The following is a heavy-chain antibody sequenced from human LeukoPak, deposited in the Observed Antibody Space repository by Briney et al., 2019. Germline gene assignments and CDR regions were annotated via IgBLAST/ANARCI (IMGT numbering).Heavy chain of an antibody. D-gene: IGHD6-19*01. Sequence: GGSLRLSCAASGFTFSSYSMNWVRQAPGKGLEWVSSISSSSSYIYYADSVKGRFTISRDNAKNSLYLQMNSLRAEDTAVYYCARDLSDSSSLRPDFDYWGQGTLVTVSS. J-gene: IGHJ4*02. CDR1: GFTFSSYS. CDR3: ARDLSDSSSLRPDFDY. V-gene: IGHV3-21*01. CDR2: ISSSSSYI.